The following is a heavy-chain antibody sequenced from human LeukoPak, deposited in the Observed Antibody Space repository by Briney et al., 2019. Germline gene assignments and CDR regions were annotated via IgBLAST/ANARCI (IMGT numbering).Heavy chain of an antibody. J-gene: IGHJ6*02. CDR3: VRYWSGGSCYSDADVADCDYGRDV. V-gene: IGHV3-21*01. CDR1: GFTVSSDY. D-gene: IGHD2-15*01. Sequence: GGSLRLSCAASGFTVSSDYMSWVRQAPGKGLEWVSSISSSSSYIYYADSVKGRFTISRDNAKNSLYLQMNSLRAEDTAVYYCVRYWSGGSCYSDADVADCDYGRDVWRQGTTVTVA. CDR2: ISSSSSYI.